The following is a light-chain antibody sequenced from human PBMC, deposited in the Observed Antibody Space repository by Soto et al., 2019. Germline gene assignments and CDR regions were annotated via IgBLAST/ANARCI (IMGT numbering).Light chain of an antibody. CDR3: QQYNTYSRT. V-gene: IGKV1-5*01. J-gene: IGKJ1*01. Sequence: DIQMTQSPSTLSASVGDGVTITCRASQSISSWLAWYQQKPGKAPKVLIYDASSLESGVPSRFSGSGSGTEFTLTISSLQPDDFATYYCQQYNTYSRTFGQGTKVDIK. CDR1: QSISSW. CDR2: DAS.